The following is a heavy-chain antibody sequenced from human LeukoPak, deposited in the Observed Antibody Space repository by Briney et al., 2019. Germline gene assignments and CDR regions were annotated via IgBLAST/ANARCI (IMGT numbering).Heavy chain of an antibody. J-gene: IGHJ1*01. V-gene: IGHV1-8*01. D-gene: IGHD6-19*01. CDR3: ARRVGSGWPVQH. Sequence: GASVTVSFKASVYTFSSYDINWVRQATGQGLEWMGWMNPNSGNTGYAQKFQGRLNMTRNTSIDTAYMELSSLRSDDTAVYYCARRVGSGWPVQHWGQGTLVTVSS. CDR1: VYTFSSYD. CDR2: MNPNSGNT.